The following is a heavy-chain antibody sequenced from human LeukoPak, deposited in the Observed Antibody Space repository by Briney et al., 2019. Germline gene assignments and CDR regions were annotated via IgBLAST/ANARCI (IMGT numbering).Heavy chain of an antibody. CDR1: GFTVSSNY. J-gene: IGHJ4*02. Sequence: GGSLRLSCAASGFTVSSNYMSWVRQAPGQGLEWVSVIYSGGTTYYADSVKGRFTISRDNSKNTLFLQMNSLRAEDTAVYYCARGYSSGWHYFDYWGQGTLVTVSS. V-gene: IGHV3-66*01. CDR3: ARGYSSGWHYFDY. D-gene: IGHD6-19*01. CDR2: IYSGGTT.